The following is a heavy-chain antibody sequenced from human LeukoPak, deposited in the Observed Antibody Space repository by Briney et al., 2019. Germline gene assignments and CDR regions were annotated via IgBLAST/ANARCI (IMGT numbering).Heavy chain of an antibody. J-gene: IGHJ5*02. CDR2: MNPNSGNT. CDR3: ARERGIRRSGGSSSHPTPRNWFDP. V-gene: IGHV1-8*01. D-gene: IGHD2-15*01. CDR1: GYTFTSYD. Sequence: ASVKVSCKASGYTFTSYDINWVRQATGQGLEWMGWMNPNSGNTGYAQKFQGRVTMTRNTSISTAYMELSSLRSEDTAVYYCARERGIRRSGGSSSHPTPRNWFDPWGQGTLVTVSS.